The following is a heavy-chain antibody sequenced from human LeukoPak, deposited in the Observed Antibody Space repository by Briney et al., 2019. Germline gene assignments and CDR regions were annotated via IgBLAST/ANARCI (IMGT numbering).Heavy chain of an antibody. J-gene: IGHJ3*02. CDR3: ARDRRDSGSRYKRAFDI. CDR2: IGSSSSYI. D-gene: IGHD3-10*01. CDR1: GFTFSSYS. Sequence: GGSLRLSCAASGFTFSSYSMNWVRQAPGKGLEWVSSIGSSSSYIYYADPVKGRFTISRDNAKNSLYLQMNSLRAEDTAVYYCARDRRDSGSRYKRAFDIWGQGTMVTVSS. V-gene: IGHV3-21*01.